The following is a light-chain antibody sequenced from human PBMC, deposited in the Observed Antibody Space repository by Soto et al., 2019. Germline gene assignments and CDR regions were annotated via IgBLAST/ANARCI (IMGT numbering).Light chain of an antibody. CDR2: RNN. CDR3: AAWDDRLSGRV. J-gene: IGLJ3*02. CDR1: SSNIGSNY. V-gene: IGLV1-47*01. Sequence: QSVLTQPPSASGTPGQRVTISCSGSSSNIGSNYVYWYQQLPGTAPKLLIYRNNQRPSGVPDRFSGSKSGTSASLAISGLRSEDEGDYYCAAWDDRLSGRVFGGGTKLTVL.